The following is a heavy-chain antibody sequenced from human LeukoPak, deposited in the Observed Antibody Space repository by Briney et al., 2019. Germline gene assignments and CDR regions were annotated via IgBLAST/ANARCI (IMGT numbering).Heavy chain of an antibody. D-gene: IGHD6-19*01. J-gene: IGHJ3*02. CDR3: AREGGGWWNAFDI. Sequence: GGSLRLSCAASGFTFSSYWMHWVRQAPGKGLVWVSRINSDGSSTSYADSVKGRFTISRDNAKNTLYLQMNSLRAEDTAVYYCAREGGGWWNAFDIWGQGTMVTVSS. V-gene: IGHV3-74*01. CDR2: INSDGSST. CDR1: GFTFSSYW.